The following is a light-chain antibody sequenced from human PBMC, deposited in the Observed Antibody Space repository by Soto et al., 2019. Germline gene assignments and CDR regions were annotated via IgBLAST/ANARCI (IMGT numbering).Light chain of an antibody. CDR3: QRYNNWPS. CDR1: QTVRNN. CDR2: GAS. Sequence: EIVLTQSPATLSLSPGERATLSCRASQTVRNNYLAWYQQKPGQSPRLLIYGASTRATGIPARFSGSGSGTEFTLTISSLQSEDFAVYYCQRYNNWPSFGPGTKVDI. J-gene: IGKJ3*01. V-gene: IGKV3-15*01.